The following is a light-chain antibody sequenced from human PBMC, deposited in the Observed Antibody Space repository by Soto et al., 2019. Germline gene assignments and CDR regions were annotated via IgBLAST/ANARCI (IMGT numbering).Light chain of an antibody. CDR2: EGS. CDR3: CSYAGSSAFGIQV. CDR1: SSDVGSYNL. J-gene: IGLJ1*01. V-gene: IGLV2-23*03. Sequence: QSALTQPASVSGSPGQSITISCTGTSSDVGSYNLDSWYQQHPGNAPKLMIYEGSKRPSGVSNRCSGSKSGNTASLTISGLHAEDESHYYCCSYAGSSAFGIQVFGTGTKVTVL.